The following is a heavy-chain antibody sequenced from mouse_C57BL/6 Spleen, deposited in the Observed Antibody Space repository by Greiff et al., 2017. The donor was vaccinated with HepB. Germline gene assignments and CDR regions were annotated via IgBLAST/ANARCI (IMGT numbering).Heavy chain of an antibody. D-gene: IGHD1-1*01. CDR2: IRNKANGYTT. Sequence: EVMLVESGGGLVQPGGSLSLSCAASGFTFTDYYMSWVRQPPGKALEWLGFIRNKANGYTTEYSASVKGRFTISRDNSQSILYLQMNALRAEDSATYYCARLYGSSLYYYAMDYWGQGTSVTVSS. J-gene: IGHJ4*01. CDR1: GFTFTDYY. V-gene: IGHV7-3*01. CDR3: ARLYGSSLYYYAMDY.